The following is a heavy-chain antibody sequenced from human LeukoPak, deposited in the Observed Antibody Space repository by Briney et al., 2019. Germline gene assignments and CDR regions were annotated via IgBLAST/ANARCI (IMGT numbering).Heavy chain of an antibody. V-gene: IGHV3-23*01. J-gene: IGHJ6*03. D-gene: IGHD2-2*03. CDR2: ISGSGGST. CDR1: GFTFSSYA. Sequence: GGSLRLSCAASGFTFSSYAMSWVRQAPGKGLEWASAISGSGGSTYYADSVKGRFTISRDNSKNTLYLQMNSLRAEDTAVYYCAKDGYCSSTSCDYYYYYMDVWGKGTTVTVSS. CDR3: AKDGYCSSTSCDYYYYYMDV.